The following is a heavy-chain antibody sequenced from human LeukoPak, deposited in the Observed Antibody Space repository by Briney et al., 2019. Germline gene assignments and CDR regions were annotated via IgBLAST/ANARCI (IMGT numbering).Heavy chain of an antibody. J-gene: IGHJ4*02. D-gene: IGHD3-16*02. CDR3: AKDLGELSCFDY. Sequence: GGSLRLSCAASGFTFSSYAMSWVRQAPGKGLEWVSAISGSGGSTYYADSVKGRFTISRDNSKNTLYLQMNSLRAEDTAVHYCAKDLGELSCFDYWGQGTLVTVSS. CDR1: GFTFSSYA. V-gene: IGHV3-23*01. CDR2: ISGSGGST.